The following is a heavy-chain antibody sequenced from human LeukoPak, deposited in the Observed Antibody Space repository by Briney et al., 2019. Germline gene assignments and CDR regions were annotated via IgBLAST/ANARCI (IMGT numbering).Heavy chain of an antibody. V-gene: IGHV2-5*02. D-gene: IGHD3-22*01. J-gene: IGHJ5*01. CDR2: IYWDDDE. Sequence: SGPSLVIPTQTLTLTCTFSGFSLTTSGVSVGWIRQPPGKALEWLAVIYWDDDERYSPSLESRLTITKDTSKYQVVLTMTNVDPVDTATYYCAHSGRYFYDTSGHLFDYSFNSWRQGTPVTVSS. CDR3: AHSGRYFYDTSGHLFDYSFNS. CDR1: GFSLTTSGVS.